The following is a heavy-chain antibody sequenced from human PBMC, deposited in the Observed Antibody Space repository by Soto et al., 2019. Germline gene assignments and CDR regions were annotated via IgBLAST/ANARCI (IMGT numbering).Heavy chain of an antibody. V-gene: IGHV3-48*01. CDR2: ISSSSSTI. Sequence: PGGSLRLSCAASGFTFSSYSMNWVRQAPGKGLEWVSYISSSSSTIYYADSVKGRFTISRDNAKNSLYLQMNSLRAEDTAVYYCARDPRPNYCGGDCYPDYWGQGTLVTVSS. CDR3: ARDPRPNYCGGDCYPDY. CDR1: GFTFSSYS. D-gene: IGHD2-21*01. J-gene: IGHJ4*02.